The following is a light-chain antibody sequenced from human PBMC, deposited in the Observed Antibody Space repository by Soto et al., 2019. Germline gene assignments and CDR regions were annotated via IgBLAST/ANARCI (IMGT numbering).Light chain of an antibody. CDR1: QGINIF. Sequence: DILLTQSPSSLSASVGDRVTITCRASQGINIFLNWYQHKPGKAPNLLIYGASSLQSGVPSRFSGSGSGTDFTLTISSLQPEDFATYHCQQSYIIPITFGQGTRLEIK. V-gene: IGKV1-39*01. J-gene: IGKJ5*01. CDR2: GAS. CDR3: QQSYIIPIT.